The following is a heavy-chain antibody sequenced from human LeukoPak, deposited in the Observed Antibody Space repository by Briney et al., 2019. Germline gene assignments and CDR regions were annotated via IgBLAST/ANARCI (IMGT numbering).Heavy chain of an antibody. CDR2: ITGSSSTI. V-gene: IGHV3-48*01. D-gene: IGHD1-26*01. CDR3: ARLEYSGSYPKDY. Sequence: PGGSLRLSCAASGFTFSSFGMNWVRQAPGKGLEWVSFITGSSSTIYYADSVKGRFTISRDNAKNSLYLQMNSLRAEDTAVYYCARLEYSGSYPKDYWGQGTLVTVSS. CDR1: GFTFSSFG. J-gene: IGHJ4*02.